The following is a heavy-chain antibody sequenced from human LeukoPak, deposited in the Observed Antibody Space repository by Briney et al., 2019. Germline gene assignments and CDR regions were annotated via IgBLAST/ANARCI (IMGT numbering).Heavy chain of an antibody. CDR1: GFTFSTYG. Sequence: PGGSLRLSCAAFGFTFSTYGMSWVRQAPGKGLEWVSGINWNGGSTGYADSVKGRFTISRDNAKNSLYLQMNSLRAEDTALYYCARAHSSGYYLFDYWGQGTLVTVSS. CDR2: INWNGGST. V-gene: IGHV3-20*04. J-gene: IGHJ4*02. CDR3: ARAHSSGYYLFDY. D-gene: IGHD3-22*01.